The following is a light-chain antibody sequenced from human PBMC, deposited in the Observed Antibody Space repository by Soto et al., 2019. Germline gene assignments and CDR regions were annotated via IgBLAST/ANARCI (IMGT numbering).Light chain of an antibody. Sequence: QSALTQPPSASGSPGQSVTISFTGTSRDVGGYNYVSWYQQHPGKAPKLMIYEVSKRPSGVPDRFSGSKSGNTASLTVSGLQAEDEADYYCSSYSGSNNFVFGTGTKLTVL. CDR1: SRDVGGYNY. J-gene: IGLJ1*01. V-gene: IGLV2-8*01. CDR2: EVS. CDR3: SSYSGSNNFV.